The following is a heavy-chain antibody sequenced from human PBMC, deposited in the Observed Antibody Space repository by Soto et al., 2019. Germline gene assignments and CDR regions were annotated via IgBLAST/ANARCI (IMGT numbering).Heavy chain of an antibody. CDR3: TIAQRSSTSLQIYYYYYYGMNV. CDR1: GGTFSSYA. Sequence: QVQLVQSGAEVKKPGSSVKVSCKASGGTFSSYAISWVRQAPGQGLEWMGGIIPISGTANYAQKFQGRVTITADESTSTAYMKLSSLRSEDTAVYYCTIAQRSSTSLQIYYYYYYGMNVWGKGTRVTVSS. D-gene: IGHD2-2*01. CDR2: IIPISGTA. V-gene: IGHV1-69*01. J-gene: IGHJ6*04.